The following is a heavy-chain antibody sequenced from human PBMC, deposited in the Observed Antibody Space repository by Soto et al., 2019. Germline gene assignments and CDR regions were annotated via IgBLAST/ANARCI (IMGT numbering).Heavy chain of an antibody. Sequence: SEALSLTCTVSGGSISSYYWSWIRQPAGKGLEWIGRIYTSGSTNYNPSLKSRVTMSVDTSKNQFSLKLSSVTAADTAVYYCARNGGSSSWRYYYYYYGMDVWGQGTTVTVSS. CDR1: GGSISSYY. J-gene: IGHJ6*02. CDR2: IYTSGST. CDR3: ARNGGSSSWRYYYYYYGMDV. D-gene: IGHD6-13*01. V-gene: IGHV4-4*07.